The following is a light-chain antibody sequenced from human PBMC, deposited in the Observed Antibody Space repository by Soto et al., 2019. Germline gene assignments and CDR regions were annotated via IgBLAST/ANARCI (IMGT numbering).Light chain of an antibody. V-gene: IGLV2-11*01. CDR3: CSYAGNFIWV. Sequence: QSALTQPRSVSGSPGQSITLSCDGSTSDVGAYNLVSWYQQHPGEAPKLMIYDVIKRPSGVPCRFSGSKSGNTASLTISGLQADDEADYYCCSYAGNFIWVFGGGTKVTVL. CDR1: TSDVGAYNL. J-gene: IGLJ3*02. CDR2: DVI.